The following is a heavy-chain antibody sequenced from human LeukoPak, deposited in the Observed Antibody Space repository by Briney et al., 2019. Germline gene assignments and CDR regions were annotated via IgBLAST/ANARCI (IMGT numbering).Heavy chain of an antibody. CDR3: AKDTGANPYYYYYMDV. Sequence: GGSLRLSCAASGFTYSTYAMSWVRQAPGKGLDWVSTISGGGGNTDYADSVKGRFTISRDNSKNTLNLQMNSLRAEDAAVYYCAKDTGANPYYYYYMDVWGKGTTVTVSS. V-gene: IGHV3-23*01. CDR2: ISGGGGNT. CDR1: GFTYSTYA. J-gene: IGHJ6*03. D-gene: IGHD1-26*01.